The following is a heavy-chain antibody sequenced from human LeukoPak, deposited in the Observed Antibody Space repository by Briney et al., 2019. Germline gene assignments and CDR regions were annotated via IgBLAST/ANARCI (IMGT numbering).Heavy chain of an antibody. V-gene: IGHV3-74*01. CDR2: IQRDGTSP. D-gene: IGHD3-16*01. Sequence: PGGSLRLSCTASGFPYGSTSMHWVRRAPGKGLEWVSGIQRDGTSPTYADSVKGRFIISRDNAKGSVYLQMNILRAEDTAVYYCSRGHYGPDYWGQGTQVIVSS. CDR3: SRGHYGPDY. CDR1: GFPYGSTS. J-gene: IGHJ4*02.